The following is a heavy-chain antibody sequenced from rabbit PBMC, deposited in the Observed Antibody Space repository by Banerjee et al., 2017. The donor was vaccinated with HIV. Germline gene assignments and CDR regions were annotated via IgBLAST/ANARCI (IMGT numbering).Heavy chain of an antibody. J-gene: IGHJ3*01. CDR1: GFSFSNKAV. CDR2: INVVTGKA. CDR3: ARGIVYGFAGDTYPPYGMDL. D-gene: IGHD6-1*01. Sequence: QEQLVESGGGLVKPEGSLKLSCTASGFSFSNKAVMCWVRQAPGKGLEWIACINVVTGKAVYATWAQGRFTISKTSSTTVTLQMTSLTAADTATYFCARGIVYGFAGDTYPPYGMDLWGQGTLVTVS. V-gene: IGHV1S45*01.